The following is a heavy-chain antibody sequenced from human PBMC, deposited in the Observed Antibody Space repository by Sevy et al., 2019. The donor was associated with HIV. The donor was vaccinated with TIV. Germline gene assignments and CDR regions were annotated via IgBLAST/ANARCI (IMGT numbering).Heavy chain of an antibody. D-gene: IGHD3-3*01. CDR3: TSESYDFWTGPVDYDYGLDV. CDR2: INPKSGAT. CDR1: GYTFTDTGYY. V-gene: IGHV1-2*02. J-gene: IGHJ6*02. Sequence: GESLKISCKASGYTFTDTGYYVHWVRQAPGQGLEWMGWINPKSGATNYAQKFQGRVTMTRDTSVSTANMELSRLRSDDTAVYYCTSESYDFWTGPVDYDYGLDVWGQGTTVTVSS.